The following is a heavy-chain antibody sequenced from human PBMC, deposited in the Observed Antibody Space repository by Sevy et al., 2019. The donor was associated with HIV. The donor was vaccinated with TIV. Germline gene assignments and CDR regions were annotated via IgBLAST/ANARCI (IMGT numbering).Heavy chain of an antibody. CDR2: IYYSGST. D-gene: IGHD3-9*01. CDR1: GGSISSSSYY. CDR3: ARHAKYYDILTGYSIHPNNWFDP. V-gene: IGHV4-39*01. J-gene: IGHJ5*02. Sequence: SETLSLTCTVSGGSISSSSYYWGWIRQPPGKGLEWIGSIYYSGSTYYNPSLKSRVTISVDTSKNQFSLKLSSLTAADTAVYYCARHAKYYDILTGYSIHPNNWFDPWGQGTLVTVSS.